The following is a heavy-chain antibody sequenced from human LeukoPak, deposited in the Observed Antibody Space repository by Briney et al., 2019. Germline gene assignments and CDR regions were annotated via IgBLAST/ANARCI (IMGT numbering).Heavy chain of an antibody. CDR3: AADTSGYRIFNY. CDR1: GGSISRGGYC. D-gene: IGHD3-22*01. Sequence: PSETLSLICTVSGGSISRGGYCWSWIRQHPGKGLEWIGYIDYSGSTFYNPSLKSRLTMSIDTSKNQFSLKLSSVTAADTAVYYCAADTSGYRIFNYWGQGTLVTVSS. CDR2: IDYSGST. J-gene: IGHJ4*02. V-gene: IGHV4-31*03.